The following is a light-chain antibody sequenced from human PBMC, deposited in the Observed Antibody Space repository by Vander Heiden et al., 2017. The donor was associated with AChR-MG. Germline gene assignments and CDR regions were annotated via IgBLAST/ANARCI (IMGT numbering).Light chain of an antibody. CDR3: VLSYSGAGV. CDR2: DTS. J-gene: IGLJ3*02. V-gene: IGLV7-46*01. CDR1: TGAGTSGHS. Sequence: QAVVTQEPSLTVSPGGTVTLSCGARTGAGTSGHSPYWFQQKSGQARRTLIYDTSNKHSWTPARFSGCLLGGKAALTLSGAQPEDEAEYYCVLSYSGAGVFGGGNKLTVL.